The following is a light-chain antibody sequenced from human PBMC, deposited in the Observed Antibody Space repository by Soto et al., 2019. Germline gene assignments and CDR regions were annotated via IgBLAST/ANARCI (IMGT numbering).Light chain of an antibody. CDR1: SSDVGGYNY. V-gene: IGLV2-14*01. CDR2: DVS. J-gene: IGLJ2*01. CDR3: SSYTSSSTVV. Sequence: QSALTQPASVSGSPGQLITISCTGTSSDVGGYNYVSWYQQYPGKAPKLMIYDVSNRPSGVSNRFSGSKSGNTASLTISGLQAEDEADYYCSSYTSSSTVVFGGGTKVTVL.